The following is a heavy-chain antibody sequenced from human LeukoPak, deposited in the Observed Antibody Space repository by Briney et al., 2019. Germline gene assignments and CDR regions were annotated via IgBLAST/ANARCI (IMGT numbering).Heavy chain of an antibody. V-gene: IGHV3-21*01. CDR2: ISSSSSYI. Sequence: GGSLRLSCAASGFTFSSYSMNWVRQAPGKGLEWVSSISSSSSYIYYADSVKGRFTISRDNAKNSLYLQMNSLRAEDTAVYYCARDVIIAVRAFDIWGHGTMVTVSS. CDR1: GFTFSSYS. D-gene: IGHD6-19*01. CDR3: ARDVIIAVRAFDI. J-gene: IGHJ3*02.